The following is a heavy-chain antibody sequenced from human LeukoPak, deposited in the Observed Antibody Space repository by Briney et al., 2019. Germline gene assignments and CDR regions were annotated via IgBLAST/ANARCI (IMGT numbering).Heavy chain of an antibody. Sequence: PSETLSLTCTVSGGSISSSHYYWGWIRQPPGKGLEWIGSINYSGSTYYNPSLTSRVTISVDTSKNQFSLKLSSLTAADTAVYYCARQSGYAVNNAFDIWGQGTMVTVSS. CDR1: GGSISSSHYY. D-gene: IGHD5-12*01. CDR3: ARQSGYAVNNAFDI. V-gene: IGHV4-39*01. CDR2: INYSGST. J-gene: IGHJ3*02.